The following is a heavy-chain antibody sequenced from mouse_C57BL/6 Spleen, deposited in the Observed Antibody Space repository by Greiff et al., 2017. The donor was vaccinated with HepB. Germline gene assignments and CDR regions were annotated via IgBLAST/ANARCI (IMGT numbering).Heavy chain of an antibody. D-gene: IGHD1-1*01. CDR2: IDPSDSYT. J-gene: IGHJ1*03. Sequence: VKLQQPGAELVMPGASVKLSCKASGYTFTSYWMHWVKQRPGQGLEWIGEIDPSDSYTNYNQKFKGKSTLTVDKSSSTAYMQLSSLTSEDSAVYYCARRENGSSYWYFDVWGTGTTVTVSS. CDR3: ARRENGSSYWYFDV. CDR1: GYTFTSYW. V-gene: IGHV1-69*01.